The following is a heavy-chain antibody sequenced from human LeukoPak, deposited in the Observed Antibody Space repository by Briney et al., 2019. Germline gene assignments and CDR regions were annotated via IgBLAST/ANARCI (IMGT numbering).Heavy chain of an antibody. V-gene: IGHV1-69*04. CDR1: GGTFSSYA. CDR2: IIPILGIA. CDR3: ARPRGAGNFDY. J-gene: IGHJ4*02. Sequence: SVKVSCKASGGTFSSYAISWVRQAPGQGLEWMGRIIPILGIANYAQKFQGSVTITADKSTSTAYMELSSLRSEDTAVYYCARPRGAGNFDYWGQGTLVTVSS. D-gene: IGHD1-1*01.